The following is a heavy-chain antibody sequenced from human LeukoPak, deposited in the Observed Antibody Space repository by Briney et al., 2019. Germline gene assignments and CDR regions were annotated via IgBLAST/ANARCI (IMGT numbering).Heavy chain of an antibody. Sequence: GGSLRLSCVVSGFTASSNYMSWFRQAPGKGLEWVSVIYSGGSTYYADSVKGRFTISRDNSKNTLYLQMNSLRAEDTAVYYCARERGHLDYWGQGTLVTVSS. CDR2: IYSGGST. J-gene: IGHJ4*02. D-gene: IGHD6-25*01. V-gene: IGHV3-66*01. CDR3: ARERGHLDY. CDR1: GFTASSNY.